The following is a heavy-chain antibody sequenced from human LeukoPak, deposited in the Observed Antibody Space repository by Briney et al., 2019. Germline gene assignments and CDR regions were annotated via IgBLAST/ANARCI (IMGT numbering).Heavy chain of an antibody. CDR1: GFTFRSYG. CDR3: ARAWGVYSSSWYHQYDN. D-gene: IGHD6-13*01. J-gene: IGHJ4*02. Sequence: GGSLRLSCAASGFTFRSYGMSWVRQAPGKGLEWVATIKQDGSGKYYVDSVKGRFTISRDNAKNSVYLQMNSLRAEDTAVYYCARAWGVYSSSWYHQYDNWGQGTLVTVSS. CDR2: IKQDGSGK. V-gene: IGHV3-7*01.